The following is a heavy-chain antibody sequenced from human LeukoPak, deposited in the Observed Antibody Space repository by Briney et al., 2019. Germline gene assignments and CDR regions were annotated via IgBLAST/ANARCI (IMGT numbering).Heavy chain of an antibody. CDR3: ARTYYYDSGGYYYPY. J-gene: IGHJ4*02. CDR2: IYSGGST. V-gene: IGHV3-66*01. CDR1: GFTVSSNY. Sequence: GGSLRLSCAASGFTVSSNYMSWVRQAPGKGLEWVSVIYSGGSTYYADSVKGRFTISRDNSKNTLYLQMNSLRAEDTAVYYCARTYYYDSGGYYYPYWGQGTLVTVSS. D-gene: IGHD3-22*01.